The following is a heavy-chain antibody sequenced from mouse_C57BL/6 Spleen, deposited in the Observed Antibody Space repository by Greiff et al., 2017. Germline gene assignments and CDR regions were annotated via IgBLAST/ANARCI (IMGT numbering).Heavy chain of an antibody. CDR2: IDPSDSYT. CDR1: GYTFTSYW. Sequence: QVQLQQPGAELVKPGASVKLSCKASGYTFTSYWMQWVKQRPGQGLEWIGEIDPSDSYTNYNQKFKGKATLTVDTSSSTAYMQLSSLTSEDSAVYYCARGFYYGSSLSCDYWGQGTTLTVSS. D-gene: IGHD1-1*01. CDR3: ARGFYYGSSLSCDY. J-gene: IGHJ2*01. V-gene: IGHV1-50*01.